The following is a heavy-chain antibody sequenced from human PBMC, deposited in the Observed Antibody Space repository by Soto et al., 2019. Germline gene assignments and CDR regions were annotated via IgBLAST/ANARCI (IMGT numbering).Heavy chain of an antibody. CDR1: GSSISNYY. D-gene: IGHD1-1*01. V-gene: IGHV4-59*08. Sequence: SETLSLTCTVSGSSISNYYWGWFRQAPGKGLDWVGYVHYTGATNYNPSLKSRVTIFVDTSKNQFSLRLTSVTAADTAVYYCARRLLLVSGPIDHWGPGSLVTVSS. J-gene: IGHJ4*02. CDR2: VHYTGAT. CDR3: ARRLLLVSGPIDH.